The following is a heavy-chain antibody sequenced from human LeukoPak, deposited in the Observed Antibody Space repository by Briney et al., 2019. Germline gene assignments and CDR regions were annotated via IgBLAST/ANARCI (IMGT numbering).Heavy chain of an antibody. CDR3: AREASPSSGWDPHDAFDI. J-gene: IGHJ3*02. D-gene: IGHD6-19*01. CDR1: GFTVSSNY. V-gene: IGHV3-66*01. Sequence: GGSLRLSCAASGFTVSSNYMSWVRQAPGKGLEWVSVIYSGGSTYYADSVKGRFTISRDNSKNTLYLQMNSLRAEDTAVYYCAREASPSSGWDPHDAFDIWGQGTMVTVSS. CDR2: IYSGGST.